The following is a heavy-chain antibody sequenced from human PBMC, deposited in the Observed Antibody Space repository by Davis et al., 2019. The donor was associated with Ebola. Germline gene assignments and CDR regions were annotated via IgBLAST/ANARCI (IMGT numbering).Heavy chain of an antibody. D-gene: IGHD2-8*02. CDR1: GFTVSSNY. V-gene: IGHV3-23*01. J-gene: IGHJ4*02. Sequence: PGGSLRLSCAASGFTVSSNYMSWVRQAPGGGLEWVAGISATGVDKKYADSVRGRFSISRDNSRNTVSLQMGSLRADDTAVYYCAKSFLHTGPHMSEFRGVDYWGQGTVVTVSS. CDR3: AKSFLHTGPHMSEFRGVDY. CDR2: ISATGVDK.